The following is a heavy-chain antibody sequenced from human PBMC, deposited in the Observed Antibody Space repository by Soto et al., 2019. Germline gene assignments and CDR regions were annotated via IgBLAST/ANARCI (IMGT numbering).Heavy chain of an antibody. D-gene: IGHD3-9*01. V-gene: IGHV4-59*01. CDR1: GVSTGGYY. CDR2: MYYNGSP. CDR3: AGRRDWLFFDF. Sequence: LSLTLTVYGVSTGGYYWFWKHQSPRERLELLGYMYYNGSPSYNPSLKSRVTISIVTSKNQFFLKLNSVTAADTAIYYCAGRRDWLFFDFWGQGVLVTVSS. J-gene: IGHJ4*02.